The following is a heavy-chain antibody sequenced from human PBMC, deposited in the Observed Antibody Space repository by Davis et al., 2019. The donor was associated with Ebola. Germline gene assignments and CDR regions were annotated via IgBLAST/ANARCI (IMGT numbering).Heavy chain of an antibody. CDR3: ASLLTGTIAL. V-gene: IGHV4-34*01. D-gene: IGHD1-20*01. CDR1: GGSFSGYY. J-gene: IGHJ4*02. CDR2: INHSGST. Sequence: MPSETLSLTCAVYGGSFSGYYWSWIRQPPGKGLEWIGEINHSGSTNYNPSLKSRVTISVDTSKNQFSLKLSSVTAADTAVYYCASLLTGTIALWGQGTLVTVSS.